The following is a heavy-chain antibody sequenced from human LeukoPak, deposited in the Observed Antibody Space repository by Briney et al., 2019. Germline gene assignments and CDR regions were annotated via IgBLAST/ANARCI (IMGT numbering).Heavy chain of an antibody. D-gene: IGHD1-26*01. CDR3: ARDDSGSYYGAFDI. Sequence: ASVKVSCKASGGTFSSYAISWVRQAPGQGLEWMGGIIPIFGTANYAQKFQGRVTITTDESTSTAYMELSSLRSDDTAVYYCARDDSGSYYGAFDIWGQGTMVTVSS. J-gene: IGHJ3*02. V-gene: IGHV1-69*05. CDR1: GGTFSSYA. CDR2: IIPIFGTA.